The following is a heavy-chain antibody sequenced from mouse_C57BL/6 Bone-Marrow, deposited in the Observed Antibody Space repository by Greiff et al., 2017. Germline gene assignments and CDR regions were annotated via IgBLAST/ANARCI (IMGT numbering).Heavy chain of an antibody. CDR1: GYTFTSYW. V-gene: IGHV1-64*01. CDR3: ARWVRRGFDY. CDR2: IHPNSGST. D-gene: IGHD2-14*01. Sequence: QVQLQQPGAELVKPGASVTLSCKASGYTFTSYWMHWVKQRPGQGLEWIGMIHPNSGSTNYNEKFKSKATLTVDKSSSTAYMQLSSLTSEDSAIYYCARWVRRGFDYWGQGTTLTVSS. J-gene: IGHJ2*01.